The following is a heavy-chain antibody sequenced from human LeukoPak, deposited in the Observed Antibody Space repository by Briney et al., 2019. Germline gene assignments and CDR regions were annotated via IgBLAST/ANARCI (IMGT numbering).Heavy chain of an antibody. J-gene: IGHJ4*02. CDR1: SRPISRHY. V-gene: IGHV4-4*07. D-gene: IGHD6-19*01. CDR2: IYSSENT. CDR3: ARVLTAVAGPYYFDF. Sequence: PSVTLSLICTVSSRPISRHYWIWMPQPARKGLEGIRLIYSSENTNYNPSLNSRVTMSVDTSKNPFSLKLTAVTAADTAVYYCARVLTAVAGPYYFDFWGQGTLVTVSS.